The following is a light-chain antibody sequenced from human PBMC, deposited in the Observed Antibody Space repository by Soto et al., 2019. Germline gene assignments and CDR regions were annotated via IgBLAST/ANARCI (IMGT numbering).Light chain of an antibody. CDR1: QSISTW. CDR3: QQYNSYSRT. V-gene: IGKV1-5*01. CDR2: DAS. Sequence: IQMTQSPSILFASVGDRVTITYRASQSISTWLAWYQQKPEKAPKLLIHDASTLESGVPSRFSGSGSGTEFTLTISSLQPDDFATYYCQQYNSYSRTFGQGTKVDIK. J-gene: IGKJ1*01.